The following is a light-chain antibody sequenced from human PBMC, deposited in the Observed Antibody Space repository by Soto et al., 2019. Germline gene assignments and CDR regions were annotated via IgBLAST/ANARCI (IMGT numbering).Light chain of an antibody. CDR1: QGITNY. J-gene: IGKJ5*01. Sequence: DIQMTQSPSSLSASVGDRVTITCRASQGITNYLAWYQQRSGKVPKLLIYAASTLQSGVPSRFSGSGSGTDFALTISRLEPEDFAVYYCQQYGNSGITFGQGTRLEIK. CDR3: QQYGNSGIT. CDR2: AAS. V-gene: IGKV1-27*01.